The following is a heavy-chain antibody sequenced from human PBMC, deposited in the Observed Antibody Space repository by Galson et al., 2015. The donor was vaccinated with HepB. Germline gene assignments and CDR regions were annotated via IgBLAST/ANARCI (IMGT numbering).Heavy chain of an antibody. Sequence: SVKVSCKASGYTFTSYYMHWVRQAPGQGLEWMGIINPSGGSTSYAQKFQGRVTMTRDTSTSTVYMELSSLRSEDTAVYYCARAYYYGTITRYYFDYWGQGTLVTVSS. J-gene: IGHJ4*02. V-gene: IGHV1-46*03. D-gene: IGHD3-10*01. CDR3: ARAYYYGTITRYYFDY. CDR1: GYTFTSYY. CDR2: INPSGGST.